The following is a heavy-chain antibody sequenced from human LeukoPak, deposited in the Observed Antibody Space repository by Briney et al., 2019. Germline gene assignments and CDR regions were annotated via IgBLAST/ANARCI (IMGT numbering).Heavy chain of an antibody. V-gene: IGHV1-8*01. J-gene: IGHJ3*02. CDR3: ARAARGAAAADDPFDI. D-gene: IGHD6-13*01. Sequence: ASVKVSCKASGFTFTSHDYNWVRQATGQGLEWMGWMNPNSGNTGYAQKFQGRVTMTRDTSISTAYMELSSLSSEDPAVYYCARAARGAAAADDPFDIWGQGTMVTVSS. CDR2: MNPNSGNT. CDR1: GFTFTSHD.